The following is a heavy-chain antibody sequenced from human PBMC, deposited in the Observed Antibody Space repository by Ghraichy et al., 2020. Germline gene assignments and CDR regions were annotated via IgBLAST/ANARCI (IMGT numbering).Heavy chain of an antibody. CDR3: ARAQGGTAMLRGTFDP. CDR1: GGSISSDY. J-gene: IGHJ5*02. Sequence: SQALSLTCTVSGGSISSDYWSWVRRPPGKGLEWIGYIYYSGSTYYSPSLKSRVTISVDASRNQFSLKLSSVTASDTAVYYCARAQGGTAMLRGTFDPWGQGTLVTVSS. CDR2: IYYSGST. V-gene: IGHV4-59*01. D-gene: IGHD3-10*01.